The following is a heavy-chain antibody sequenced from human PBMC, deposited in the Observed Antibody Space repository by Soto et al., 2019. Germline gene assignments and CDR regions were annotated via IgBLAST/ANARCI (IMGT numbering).Heavy chain of an antibody. D-gene: IGHD2-15*01. CDR2: IIPIFGTA. CDR1: GGTFSSYA. V-gene: IGHV1-69*06. J-gene: IGHJ4*02. Sequence: SSVKVSCKASGGTFSSYAISWVRQAPGQGLEWMGGIIPIFGTANYAQKFQGRVTITADKSTSTAYMELSSLRSEDTAVYYCARHCSGGSFYPYWGQGTLVTVSS. CDR3: ARHCSGGSFYPY.